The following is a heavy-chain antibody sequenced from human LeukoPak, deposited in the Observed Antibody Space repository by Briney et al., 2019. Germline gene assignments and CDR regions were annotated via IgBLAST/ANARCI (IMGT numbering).Heavy chain of an antibody. CDR3: AKSRYYDSSGYSNYYYYYMDV. Sequence: GGSLRLSCAASGFTFRNYEMNWVRQAPGKGLEWVAFIRYDGSNKYYADSVKGRFTISRDNSKNTLYLQMNSLRAEDTAVYYCAKSRYYDSSGYSNYYYYYMDVWGKGTTVTISS. CDR2: IRYDGSNK. D-gene: IGHD3-22*01. CDR1: GFTFRNYE. V-gene: IGHV3-30*02. J-gene: IGHJ6*03.